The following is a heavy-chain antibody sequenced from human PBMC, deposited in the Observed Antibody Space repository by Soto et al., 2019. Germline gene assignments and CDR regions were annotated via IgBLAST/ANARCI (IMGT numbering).Heavy chain of an antibody. Sequence: GASVKVSCKASGYTFTSYAMHWVRQAPGQRLEWMGWINAGNGNTKYSQKFQGRVTITRDTSASTAYMELSSLRSEDTAVYYCARDLEVVAATHVYYYYGMDVWGQGTTVTVSS. D-gene: IGHD2-15*01. CDR2: INAGNGNT. J-gene: IGHJ6*02. CDR3: ARDLEVVAATHVYYYYGMDV. CDR1: GYTFTSYA. V-gene: IGHV1-3*01.